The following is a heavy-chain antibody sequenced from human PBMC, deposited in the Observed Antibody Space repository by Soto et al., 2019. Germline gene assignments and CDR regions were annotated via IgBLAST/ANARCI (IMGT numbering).Heavy chain of an antibody. CDR1: GFTFSSYG. V-gene: IGHV3-30*18. Sequence: QVQLVESGGGVVQPGRSLRLSCAASGFTFSSYGMHWVRQAPGKGLEWVAGISYDGSNKYYADSVKGRFTISRDNSKNTLYLQMNSLRAEDTAVYYCAKDTPPKAFDYWGQGTLVTVSS. CDR3: AKDTPPKAFDY. J-gene: IGHJ4*02. CDR2: ISYDGSNK.